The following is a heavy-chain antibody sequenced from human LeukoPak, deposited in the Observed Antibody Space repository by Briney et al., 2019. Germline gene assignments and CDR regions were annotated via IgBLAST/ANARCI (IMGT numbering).Heavy chain of an antibody. Sequence: SETLSLTCTVSGGSISRHYWSWIRQPAGKGLEWIGRIYSSGNTNYNPSLNSRVTMSVDTSKNQFSLKLTSVTAADTAVYYCAKGRSTGYPYYFEYWGQGTLVTVSS. J-gene: IGHJ4*02. D-gene: IGHD5-12*01. CDR2: IYSSGNT. CDR3: AKGRSTGYPYYFEY. CDR1: GGSISRHY. V-gene: IGHV4-4*07.